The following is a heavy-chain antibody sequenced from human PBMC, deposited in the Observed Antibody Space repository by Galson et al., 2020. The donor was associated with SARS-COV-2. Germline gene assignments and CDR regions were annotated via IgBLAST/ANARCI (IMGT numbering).Heavy chain of an antibody. Sequence: GGSLRLSCAASGFTFSSYSMNWVRQAPGKGLEWVSSISSSSSYIYYADSVKGRFTISRDNAKNSLYLQMNSLRAEDTAVYYCARVGMVYAILWEPQDFDYWGQGTLVTVSS. V-gene: IGHV3-21*01. J-gene: IGHJ4*02. CDR3: ARVGMVYAILWEPQDFDY. D-gene: IGHD2-8*01. CDR2: ISSSSSYI. CDR1: GFTFSSYS.